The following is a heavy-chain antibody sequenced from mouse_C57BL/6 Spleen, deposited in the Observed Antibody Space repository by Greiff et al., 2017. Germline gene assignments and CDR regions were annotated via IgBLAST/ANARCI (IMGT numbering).Heavy chain of an antibody. V-gene: IGHV1-55*01. CDR3: ARSHYYGSSYGFAY. D-gene: IGHD1-1*01. J-gene: IGHJ3*01. CDR1: GYTFTSYW. Sequence: QVQLQQPGAELVKPGASVKMSCKASGYTFTSYWITWVKQRPGQGLEWIGDIYPGSGSTNYNEKFKSKATLTVDTSSITACMQLSSLTSEDSAVYYCARSHYYGSSYGFAYWGQGTLVTVAA. CDR2: IYPGSGST.